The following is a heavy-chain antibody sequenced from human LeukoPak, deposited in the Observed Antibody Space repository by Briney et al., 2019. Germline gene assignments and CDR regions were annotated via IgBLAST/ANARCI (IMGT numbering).Heavy chain of an antibody. D-gene: IGHD1-14*01. J-gene: IGHJ4*02. CDR2: INHSGST. CDR1: GGSFSGYY. Sequence: ETLSLTCAVYGGSFSGYYWSWIRQPPGKGLEWIGEINHSGSTNYNPSLKSRVTISVDTSKNQFSLKLSSVTAADTAVYYCARGPEPTIRIDYWGQGTLVTVSS. CDR3: ARGPEPTIRIDY. V-gene: IGHV4-34*01.